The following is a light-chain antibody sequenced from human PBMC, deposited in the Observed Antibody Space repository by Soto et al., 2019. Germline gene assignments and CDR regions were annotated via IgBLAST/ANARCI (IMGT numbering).Light chain of an antibody. CDR3: NSYTSTSTLV. CDR2: EVS. J-gene: IGLJ3*02. Sequence: QSVLTQPPSASGSPGQSVTITCSGTSSDVGEENYVSWYQQHPGKVPKLILYEVSKRPSGVSNRFSGSKSGNTASLIISGLQAEDEADYYCNSYTSTSTLVFGGGTKLTVL. CDR1: SSDVGEENY. V-gene: IGLV2-14*01.